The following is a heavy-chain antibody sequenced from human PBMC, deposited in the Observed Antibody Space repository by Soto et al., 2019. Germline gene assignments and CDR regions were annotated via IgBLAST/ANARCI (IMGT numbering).Heavy chain of an antibody. CDR1: GGTFSSYT. Sequence: QVQLVQSGAEVKKPGSSVKVSCKASGGTFSSYTISWVRQAPGQGLEWMGRIIPILGIANYAQKFQGRVTITADRSTSTAYMELSSLRSEDTAVYYCARAPGSGYYYGDFDYWGQGTLVTVSS. J-gene: IGHJ4*02. CDR3: ARAPGSGYYYGDFDY. V-gene: IGHV1-69*02. D-gene: IGHD3-22*01. CDR2: IIPILGIA.